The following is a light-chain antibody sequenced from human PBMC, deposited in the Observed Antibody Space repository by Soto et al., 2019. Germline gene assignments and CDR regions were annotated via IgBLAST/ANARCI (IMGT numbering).Light chain of an antibody. J-gene: IGLJ2*01. CDR1: SSDVCGYNY. CDR3: SSYTSSSTLVV. Sequence: QSALTQPASVSGSPGQSITISCTGTSSDVCGYNYVSWYQQHPGKAPKLMIYDVSNRPSGVSNRLSGSKSGNTASLTISGRQAADEADYYCSSYTSSSTLVVFGGGTKLTVL. V-gene: IGLV2-14*01. CDR2: DVS.